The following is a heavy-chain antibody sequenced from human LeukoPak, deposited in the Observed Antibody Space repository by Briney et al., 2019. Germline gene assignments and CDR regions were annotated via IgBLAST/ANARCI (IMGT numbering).Heavy chain of an antibody. CDR3: ARGSTALCDY. D-gene: IGHD4-17*01. V-gene: IGHV3-21*01. Sequence: GGSLRLSCAASGYTFSIYSMNWVRDAPGKGLEWGSSISSSSSYIYYEDSVKGRFTNSRNNAKNSLYLQMNSLRAEDTAVYYCARGSTALCDYWGQGTLVTVSS. CDR2: ISSSSSYI. J-gene: IGHJ4*02. CDR1: GYTFSIYS.